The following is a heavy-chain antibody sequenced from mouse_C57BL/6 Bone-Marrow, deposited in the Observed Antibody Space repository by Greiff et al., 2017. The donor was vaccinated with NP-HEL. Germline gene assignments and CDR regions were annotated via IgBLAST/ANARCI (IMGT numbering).Heavy chain of an antibody. CDR2: FYPGSGSI. CDR1: GYTFTEYT. V-gene: IGHV1-62-2*01. D-gene: IGHD1-1*01. CDR3: ARHAPCYGSSYDFDY. Sequence: VKLQESGAELVKPGASVKLSCKASGYTFTEYTIHWVKQRSGQGLEWIGWFYPGSGSIKYNEKFKDKATLTADKSSSTVYMELSRWTSEDSAVYFCARHAPCYGSSYDFDYWGQGTTLTVSS. J-gene: IGHJ2*01.